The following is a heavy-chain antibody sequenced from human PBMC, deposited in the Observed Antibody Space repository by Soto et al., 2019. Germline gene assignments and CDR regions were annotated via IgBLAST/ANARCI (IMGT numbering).Heavy chain of an antibody. D-gene: IGHD2-8*02. CDR1: GGSISSSSYY. Sequence: QLQLQESGPGLVKPSETLSLTCTVSGGSISSSSYYWGWIRQPPGKGLEWIGSIYYSGSTYYNPSRKSRVTMSVATSKNQFSLKLSSVTAADTAVYYCASHSGVLGVVIYYFDYWGQGTLVTVSS. CDR3: ASHSGVLGVVIYYFDY. V-gene: IGHV4-39*01. J-gene: IGHJ4*02. CDR2: IYYSGST.